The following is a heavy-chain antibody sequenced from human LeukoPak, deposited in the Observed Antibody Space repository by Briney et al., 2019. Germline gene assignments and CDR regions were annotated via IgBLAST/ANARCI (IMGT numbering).Heavy chain of an antibody. D-gene: IGHD1-26*01. CDR1: GFTFSSYG. Sequence: GGSLRLSCAASGFTFSSYGMHWVRQAPGKGLEWVAVIWYDGSNKYYADSVKGRFTISRDNSKNTLYLQMSSLRAEDTAVYYCARPTYSGSYYWFDYWGQGTLVTVSS. CDR3: ARPTYSGSYYWFDY. V-gene: IGHV3-33*01. CDR2: IWYDGSNK. J-gene: IGHJ4*02.